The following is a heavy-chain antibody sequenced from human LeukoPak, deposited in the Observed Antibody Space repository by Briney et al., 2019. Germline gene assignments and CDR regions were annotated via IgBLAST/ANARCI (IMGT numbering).Heavy chain of an antibody. V-gene: IGHV1-3*01. CDR1: GYTFTSYA. CDR2: INAGNGNT. Sequence: ASVKVSCKASGYTFTSYAMHWVRQAPGQRLEWMGWINAGNGNTKYSQKFQGRVTITRDTSASTAYMELSSLRPEDTAVYYCAREIAVAGTDYWGQGTLVTVSS. CDR3: AREIAVAGTDY. J-gene: IGHJ4*02. D-gene: IGHD6-19*01.